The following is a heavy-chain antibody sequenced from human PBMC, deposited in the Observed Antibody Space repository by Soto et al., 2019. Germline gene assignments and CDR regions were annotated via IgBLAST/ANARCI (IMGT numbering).Heavy chain of an antibody. V-gene: IGHV3-23*01. CDR3: AKVFREAVADPFDY. D-gene: IGHD6-19*01. Sequence: PGGSLRISFAASGYTFSSYAMSWVRQAPGKGLEWVSAISGSGGSTYYADSVKGRFTISRDNSKNTLYLQMNSLRAEDTAVYYCAKVFREAVADPFDYWGQGTLVTVSS. CDR1: GYTFSSYA. CDR2: ISGSGGST. J-gene: IGHJ4*02.